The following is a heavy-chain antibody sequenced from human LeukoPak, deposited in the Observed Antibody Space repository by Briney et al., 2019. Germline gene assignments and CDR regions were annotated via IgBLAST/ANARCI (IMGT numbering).Heavy chain of an antibody. Sequence: GGSLRLSCAASGFTFSNYNMNWVRQAPGKGLEWVSVIYISGPTYYADSVKGRFTISRDNSKNTLYLQMNSLRAEDTAVYYCARGPYLYFDYWGLGTLVTVSS. J-gene: IGHJ4*02. CDR1: GFTFSNYN. CDR2: IYISGPT. V-gene: IGHV3-53*01. CDR3: ARGPYLYFDY.